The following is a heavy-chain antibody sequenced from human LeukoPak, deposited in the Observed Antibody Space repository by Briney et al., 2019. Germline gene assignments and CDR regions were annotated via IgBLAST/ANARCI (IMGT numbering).Heavy chain of an antibody. D-gene: IGHD3-16*01. CDR1: GFTFSSYG. V-gene: IGHV3-30*03. CDR3: AGNRSMFTSWYLDY. J-gene: IGHJ4*02. CDR2: ISYDGSNK. Sequence: GRSLRLSCAASGFTFSSYGMHWVRQAPGKGLEWVAVISYDGSNKYYADSVKGRFTISRDNSKNTLYLQMNSLRAEDTSVYYRAGNRSMFTSWYLDYWGQGTLVTVSS.